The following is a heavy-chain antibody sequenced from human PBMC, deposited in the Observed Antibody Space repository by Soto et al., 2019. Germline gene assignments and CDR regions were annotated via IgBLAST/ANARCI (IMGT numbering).Heavy chain of an antibody. CDR1: GYTFTNYG. D-gene: IGHD3-22*01. J-gene: IGHJ6*02. Sequence: ASVKVSCKASGYTFTNYGISWVRQAPGQGLEWMGWINPNSGGTYYAQKFQGRVTMTRDTSISTASMELFRLRSDDTAVYYCARSLFDDTYYYYGMDVWGQGTTVTVSS. V-gene: IGHV1-2*02. CDR2: INPNSGGT. CDR3: ARSLFDDTYYYYGMDV.